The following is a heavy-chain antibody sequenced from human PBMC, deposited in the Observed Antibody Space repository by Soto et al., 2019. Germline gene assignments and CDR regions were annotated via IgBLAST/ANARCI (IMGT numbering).Heavy chain of an antibody. V-gene: IGHV4-34*01. J-gene: IGHJ6*02. D-gene: IGHD4-17*01. CDR2: INHSGST. Sequence: PSETLSLTCAVYGGSFSGYYWSWNRQPPGKGLEWIGEINHSGSTNYNPSLKSRVTISVDTSKNQFSLKLSSVTAADTAVYYCASSRTDGGLRWYPYYYYYGMDVWGQGTTVTVSS. CDR1: GGSFSGYY. CDR3: ASSRTDGGLRWYPYYYYYGMDV.